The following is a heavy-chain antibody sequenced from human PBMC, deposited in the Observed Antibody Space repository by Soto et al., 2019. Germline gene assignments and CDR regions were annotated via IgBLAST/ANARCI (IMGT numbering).Heavy chain of an antibody. Sequence: GESLKISCKGSGYSFTSYWIGWVRQMPGKGLEWMGIIYPGDSDTRYSPSFQGQVTISADKSISTAYLQWSSLKASDTAMYYCARCMITFGGVIVAGGTDVWGQGTTVTVSS. V-gene: IGHV5-51*01. CDR1: GYSFTSYW. D-gene: IGHD3-16*02. J-gene: IGHJ6*02. CDR3: ARCMITFGGVIVAGGTDV. CDR2: IYPGDSDT.